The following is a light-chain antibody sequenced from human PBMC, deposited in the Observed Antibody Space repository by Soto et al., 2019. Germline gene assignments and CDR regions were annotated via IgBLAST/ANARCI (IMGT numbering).Light chain of an antibody. CDR2: EVT. J-gene: IGLJ1*01. CDR3: SSYTNINTRACV. Sequence: QSVLTQPASVSGPPGQSIVISCNVSSSDIGSYNRVSWYQQHPGKAPKLIIYEVTDRPSGVSNRFSGSKSGNTASLTISGLQAEDEAEYYCSSYTNINTRACVFGTGTKV. CDR1: SSDIGSYNR. V-gene: IGLV2-14*01.